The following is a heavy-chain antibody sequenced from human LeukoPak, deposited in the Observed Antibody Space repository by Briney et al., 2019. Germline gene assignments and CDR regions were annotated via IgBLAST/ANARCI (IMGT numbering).Heavy chain of an antibody. J-gene: IGHJ3*02. V-gene: IGHV1-69*04. CDR1: GGTFSSYA. Sequence: ASVKVSCKASGGTFSSYAISWVRQAPGQGLEWMGRIIPILGIANYAQNFLGRVTITADKSTSTAYMELNSLRSEDTAVYYCARGAEEMATIWGDAVDIWGQGTVVTVSS. D-gene: IGHD5-24*01. CDR3: ARGAEEMATIWGDAVDI. CDR2: IIPILGIA.